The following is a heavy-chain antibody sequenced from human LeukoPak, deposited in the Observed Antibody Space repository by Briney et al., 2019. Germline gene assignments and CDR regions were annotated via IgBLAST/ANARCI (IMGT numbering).Heavy chain of an antibody. D-gene: IGHD3-22*01. Sequence: RGSLRLSCAATGFTFSSYGMHWVRQAPGKGLEWVAVISYDGSNKYYADSVKGRFTISRDNSKNTLYLQMNSLRAEDTAVYYCAKDHYYDSSGSYDYWGQGTLVTVSS. CDR1: GFTFSSYG. J-gene: IGHJ4*02. CDR3: AKDHYYDSSGSYDY. CDR2: ISYDGSNK. V-gene: IGHV3-30*18.